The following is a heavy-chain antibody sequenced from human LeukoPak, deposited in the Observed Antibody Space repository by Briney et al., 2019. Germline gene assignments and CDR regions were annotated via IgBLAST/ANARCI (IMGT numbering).Heavy chain of an antibody. CDR2: ISSSTT. CDR1: GFTFSTYS. D-gene: IGHD3-22*01. V-gene: IGHV3-48*01. CDR3: EGTYYYDSGDDY. Sequence: GGSLRLSCAASGFTFSTYSMNWVRQAPGKGLEWVSYISSSTTYYADSVKGRFTISRDNSKNTLYLQMNSLRAEDTAVYYCEGTYYYDSGDDYWGQGTLVTVSS. J-gene: IGHJ4*02.